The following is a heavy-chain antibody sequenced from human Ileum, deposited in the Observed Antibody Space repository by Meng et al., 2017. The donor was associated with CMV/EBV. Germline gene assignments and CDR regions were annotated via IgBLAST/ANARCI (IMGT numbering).Heavy chain of an antibody. CDR2: ISYDGENK. D-gene: IGHD3-10*01. CDR3: ARDPLRWFPHYGRLDY. CDR1: GFTFSDHA. J-gene: IGHJ4*02. V-gene: IGHV3-30*04. Sequence: GESLKISCAASGFTFSDHAMYWVRQAPGKGLEWVAIISYDGENKYYGDSVKGRFTISRDNSKNTLFLQMTSLTGEDTAVYYCARDPLRWFPHYGRLDYWGQGAKVTVSS.